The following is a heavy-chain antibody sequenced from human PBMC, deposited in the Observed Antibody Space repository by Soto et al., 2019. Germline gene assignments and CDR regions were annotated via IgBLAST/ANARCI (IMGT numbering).Heavy chain of an antibody. Sequence: GESLKISCECSGYSFTSYWIGWVRHMPGKGLEWRGIIHPGDSDTRYSPSLQGQVTISADKSISTAYLQWSSLKASDTAMYYCARPTTYSVFCSCYYNDYYGMDVWGQGTTVTVSS. V-gene: IGHV5-51*01. D-gene: IGHD3-3*01. J-gene: IGHJ6*02. CDR3: ARPTTYSVFCSCYYNDYYGMDV. CDR2: IHPGDSDT. CDR1: GYSFTSYW.